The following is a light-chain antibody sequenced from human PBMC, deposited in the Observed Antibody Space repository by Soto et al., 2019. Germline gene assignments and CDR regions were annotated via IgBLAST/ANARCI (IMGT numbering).Light chain of an antibody. Sequence: EIVLTQSPGTLSLSPGERATFSCRASQGVSGDYLAWYQHKPGQAPRLLIFGASRRATGTPDRFSGSGSGTDFTLTISRLEPEDFAVYYCQQYGSSPITFGQGTRLEIK. J-gene: IGKJ5*01. CDR3: QQYGSSPIT. CDR1: QGVSGDY. CDR2: GAS. V-gene: IGKV3-20*01.